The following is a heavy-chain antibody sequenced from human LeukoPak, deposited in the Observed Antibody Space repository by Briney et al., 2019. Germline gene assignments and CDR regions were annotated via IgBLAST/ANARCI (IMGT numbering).Heavy chain of an antibody. CDR1: GGSISNYY. D-gene: IGHD3-3*01. Sequence: SETLSLTCTVSGGSISNYYWTWIRQPPGKGLEWIGFGDYRGSTHSNPSPSLKSRVTISIDTSKNQFSLKLSSVTAADTAVYYCARVNSIFGVVNYYYYMDVWGKGTTVTVSS. J-gene: IGHJ6*03. CDR3: ARVNSIFGVVNYYYYMDV. V-gene: IGHV4-59*12. CDR2: GDYRGST.